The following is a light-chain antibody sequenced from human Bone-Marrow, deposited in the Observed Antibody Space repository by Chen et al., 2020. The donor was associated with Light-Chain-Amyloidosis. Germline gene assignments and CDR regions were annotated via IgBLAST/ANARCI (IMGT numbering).Light chain of an antibody. CDR1: QGISSY. Sequence: DIQLTQSPSFLSASVGDRVTITCRASQGISSYLAWYQQKPGKAPKLLIYAASTLQSGVPSRFSGSGSGTEFTLTISSLQPEDFATYCCQQLNSYPLTVGGGAKVEIK. CDR2: AAS. J-gene: IGKJ4*01. V-gene: IGKV1-9*01. CDR3: QQLNSYPLT.